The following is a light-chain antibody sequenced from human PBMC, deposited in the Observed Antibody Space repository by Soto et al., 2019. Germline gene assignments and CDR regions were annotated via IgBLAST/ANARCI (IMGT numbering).Light chain of an antibody. CDR3: QHYGSSPWT. CDR2: DAS. Sequence: EIVLTQSAGTLSLSPGERATLSCRASQTVSGSYLAWFQQKPCQAPRLLIYDASTRAAGVPDRFSGSGSGTDFSLTINRLEPEDFAVYYCQHYGSSPWTFGQGTKVEIK. J-gene: IGKJ1*01. V-gene: IGKV3-20*01. CDR1: QTVSGSY.